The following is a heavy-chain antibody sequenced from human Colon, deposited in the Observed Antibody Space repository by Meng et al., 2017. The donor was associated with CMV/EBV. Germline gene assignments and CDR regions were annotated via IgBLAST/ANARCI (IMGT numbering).Heavy chain of an antibody. V-gene: IGHV3-23*01. CDR3: AKSNTYYDSSGYSY. J-gene: IGHJ4*02. Sequence: ETLSLTCTVSGVSVSNYWWSWIRQSPGKGLEWVSAISGSGGSTYYADSVKGRFTISRDNSKNTLYLQMNSLRAEDTAVYYCAKSNTYYDSSGYSYWGQGTLVTVSS. D-gene: IGHD3-22*01. CDR1: GVSVSNYW. CDR2: ISGSGGST.